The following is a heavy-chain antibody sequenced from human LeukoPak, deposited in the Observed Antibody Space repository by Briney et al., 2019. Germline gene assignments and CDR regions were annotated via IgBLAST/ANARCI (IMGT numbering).Heavy chain of an antibody. D-gene: IGHD2-2*01. CDR1: GYSFTSYW. J-gene: IGHJ5*02. CDR3: ARRDGPGYCSSTSCQNWFDP. CDR2: IYPGGSDT. V-gene: IGHV5-51*01. Sequence: GESLKISCKGSGYSFTSYWIGWVRQMPGKGLELMGIIYPGGSDTRYSPSFQGQVTISADKSISTAYLQWSSLKASDTAMYYCARRDGPGYCSSTSCQNWFDPWGQGTLVTVSS.